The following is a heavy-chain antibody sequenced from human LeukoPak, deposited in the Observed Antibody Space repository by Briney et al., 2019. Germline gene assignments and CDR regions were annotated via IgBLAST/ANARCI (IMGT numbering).Heavy chain of an antibody. J-gene: IGHJ4*02. V-gene: IGHV5-51*01. CDR2: IYPGDSDS. CDR3: ARGFYSSSWSD. CDR1: GYSFTSYW. D-gene: IGHD6-13*01. Sequence: GESLKISCKGSGYSFTSYWIGWVRQMPGKGLEWMGIIYPGDSDSRYSPSFQGQVTISADKSISTAYLRWSSLKASDSAMYYCARGFYSSSWSDWGQGTLVTVSS.